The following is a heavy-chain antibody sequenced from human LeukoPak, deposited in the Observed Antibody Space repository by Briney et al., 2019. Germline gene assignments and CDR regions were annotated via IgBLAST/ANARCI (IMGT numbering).Heavy chain of an antibody. CDR1: GFTFNNYG. D-gene: IGHD2-2*01. CDR3: AKDRCSSTSCPNWFDP. V-gene: IGHV3-30*02. Sequence: GGSLRLSCAASGFTFNNYGMHWIRQAPGKGLEWVAFIQYDESIKFCADSVKGRFTISRDNSKNTLNLQMHSLRDDDTAVYYCAKDRCSSTSCPNWFDPWGQGTLVTVSS. J-gene: IGHJ5*02. CDR2: IQYDESIK.